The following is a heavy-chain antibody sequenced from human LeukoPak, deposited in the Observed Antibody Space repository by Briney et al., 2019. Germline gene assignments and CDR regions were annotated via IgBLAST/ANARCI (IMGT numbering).Heavy chain of an antibody. D-gene: IGHD1-26*01. CDR1: GFTFRSYA. Sequence: GGSLRLSCAASGFTFRSYAMSWVRQAPGKGLEWVSAITNNGGRTFYTDSVKGRFTISRDNSKNTLYLQMNSLRAEDTAVYYCATPAWSFFDYWGQGTLVTVSS. V-gene: IGHV3-23*01. CDR2: ITNNGGRT. CDR3: ATPAWSFFDY. J-gene: IGHJ4*02.